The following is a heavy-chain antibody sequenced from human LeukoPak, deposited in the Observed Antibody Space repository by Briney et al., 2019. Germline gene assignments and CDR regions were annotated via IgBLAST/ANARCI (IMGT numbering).Heavy chain of an antibody. Sequence: PSETLSLTCTVSGGSISSSSYYWSWIRQPPGKGLEWIGSIYYSGSTYYNPSLKSRVTISVDTSKNQFSLKLSSVTAADTAVYYCAGPAGWHIWGQGTMVTVSS. CDR2: IYYSGST. V-gene: IGHV4-39*01. CDR3: AGPAGWHI. CDR1: GGSISSSSYY. D-gene: IGHD6-13*01. J-gene: IGHJ3*02.